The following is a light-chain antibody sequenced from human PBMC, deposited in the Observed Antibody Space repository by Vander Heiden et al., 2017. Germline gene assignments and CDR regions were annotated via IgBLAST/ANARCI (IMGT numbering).Light chain of an antibody. CDR2: AAY. J-gene: IGKJ1*01. Sequence: DIQMTQSPSSLSASVGDRVTITCRASQSITSYLNWYQQKPGKAPKVLIYAAYSLQSGVPSRFSGSGSGTDFTLTISRLQREDFATYYCQQSDSTPWTFGQGTKVXIK. CDR1: QSITSY. CDR3: QQSDSTPWT. V-gene: IGKV1-39*01.